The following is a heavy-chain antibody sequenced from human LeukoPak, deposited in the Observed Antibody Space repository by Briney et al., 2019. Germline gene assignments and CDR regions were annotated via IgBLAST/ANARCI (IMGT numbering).Heavy chain of an antibody. D-gene: IGHD6-19*01. CDR2: FQNRGST. Sequence: PSETLSLTCTVSGGSISSYYWSWIRQPPGKGLEWIGYFQNRGSTNYNPSLKSRVTLSVDTSKNQFSLKLTSVTAADTAVYYCARDRPGIAVAGDAFDIWGQGTMVTVSS. CDR1: GGSISSYY. CDR3: ARDRPGIAVAGDAFDI. J-gene: IGHJ3*02. V-gene: IGHV4-59*01.